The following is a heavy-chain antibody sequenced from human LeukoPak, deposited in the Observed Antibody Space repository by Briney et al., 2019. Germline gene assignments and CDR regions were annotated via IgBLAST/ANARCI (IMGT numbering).Heavy chain of an antibody. CDR2: IYYSGST. Sequence: SETLSLTCTVSGGSISSYYWSWIRQPPGKGLEWIGYIYYSGSTNYNPSLKSRVTISVDTSKNQFSLKLSSVTAADTAVYYRARGEIVVVPAANHYYYYYMDVWGKGTTVTVSS. J-gene: IGHJ6*03. CDR1: GGSISSYY. D-gene: IGHD2-2*01. V-gene: IGHV4-59*01. CDR3: ARGEIVVVPAANHYYYYYMDV.